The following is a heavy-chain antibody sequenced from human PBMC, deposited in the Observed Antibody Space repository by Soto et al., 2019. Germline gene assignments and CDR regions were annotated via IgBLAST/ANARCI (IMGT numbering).Heavy chain of an antibody. Sequence: PGGSLRLSCAASGFTFSSYGMHWVRQAPGKGLEWVAVISYDGSNKYYADSVKGRFTISRDNSKNTLYLQMNSLRAEDTAVYYCIPTAPTTVDDYWGQGTLVTVSS. CDR2: ISYDGSNK. J-gene: IGHJ4*02. CDR3: IPTAPTTVDDY. D-gene: IGHD4-17*01. CDR1: GFTFSSYG. V-gene: IGHV3-30*03.